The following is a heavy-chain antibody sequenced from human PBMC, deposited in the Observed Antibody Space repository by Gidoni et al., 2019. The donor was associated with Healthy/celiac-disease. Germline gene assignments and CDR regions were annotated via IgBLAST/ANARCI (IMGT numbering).Heavy chain of an antibody. CDR2: INHSGST. J-gene: IGHJ4*02. D-gene: IGHD3-10*01. V-gene: IGHV4-34*01. Sequence: QVQLQQWGAGLLKTSETLSLTCAVYGGSFSGYYGSWLRQPPGKGLEWIGEINHSGSTNYNPSLKSRVTISVDTSKNQFSLKLSPVTAADTAVYYCASPEIYGSGSSFDYWGQGTLVTVSS. CDR1: GGSFSGYY. CDR3: ASPEIYGSGSSFDY.